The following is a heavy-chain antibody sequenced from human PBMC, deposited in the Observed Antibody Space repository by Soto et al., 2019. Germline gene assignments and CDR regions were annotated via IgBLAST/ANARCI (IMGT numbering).Heavy chain of an antibody. D-gene: IGHD2-2*01. V-gene: IGHV3-30-3*01. J-gene: IGHJ3*02. CDR3: AREGRQLLTPGAFDI. CDR2: ISYDGSNK. CDR1: GFTFSSYA. Sequence: GGSLILSCAASGFTFSSYAMRWVRQAPGKGLEWVAVISYDGSNKYYADSVKGRFTISRDNSKNTLYLQMNSLRAEDTAVYYCAREGRQLLTPGAFDIWGQGTMVTVSS.